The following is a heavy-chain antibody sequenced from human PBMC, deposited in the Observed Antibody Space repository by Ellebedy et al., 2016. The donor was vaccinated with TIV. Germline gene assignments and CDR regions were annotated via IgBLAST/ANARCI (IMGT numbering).Heavy chain of an antibody. CDR3: ARSYYGSGSPDY. V-gene: IGHV3-9*01. D-gene: IGHD3-10*01. Sequence: SLKISCAASGFKFGDYSMYWVRQAPGKGLEWVSGISQTSGSVGYADPVKGRFTISRDNAKNSLYLQMNSLRGEDTALYYWARSYYGSGSPDYWGQGTLVTVSS. CDR2: ISQTSGSV. CDR1: GFKFGDYS. J-gene: IGHJ4*02.